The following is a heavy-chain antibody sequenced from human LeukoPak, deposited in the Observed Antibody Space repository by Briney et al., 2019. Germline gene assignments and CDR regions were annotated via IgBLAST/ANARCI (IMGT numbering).Heavy chain of an antibody. Sequence: SVKVSCKASGGTFSSYAISWVRQAPGQGLEWMGGIIPIFGTANYAQKFQGRVTITADESTSTAYMELSSLRSEDTAVYYCARVVPTGYHPKGWFDPWGQGTLVTVSS. V-gene: IGHV1-69*13. CDR1: GGTFSSYA. CDR3: ARVVPTGYHPKGWFDP. CDR2: IIPIFGTA. J-gene: IGHJ5*02. D-gene: IGHD2-2*01.